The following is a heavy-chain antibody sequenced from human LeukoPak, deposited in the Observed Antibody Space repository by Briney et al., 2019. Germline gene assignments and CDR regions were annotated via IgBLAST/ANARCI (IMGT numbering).Heavy chain of an antibody. D-gene: IGHD1-26*01. CDR3: ARQTCYSGRCYNYYHYGMDV. V-gene: IGHV4-34*01. J-gene: IGHJ6*02. Sequence: SETLSLTCAVYGVSFSSYYWSWVRQAPGKGLEWVGVINNGGSTNYNASLKSRVTISVDTSKNQFSLKLSSVTAADTAVYYCARQTCYSGRCYNYYHYGMDVWGQGTTVTVSS. CDR1: GVSFSSYY. CDR2: INNGGST.